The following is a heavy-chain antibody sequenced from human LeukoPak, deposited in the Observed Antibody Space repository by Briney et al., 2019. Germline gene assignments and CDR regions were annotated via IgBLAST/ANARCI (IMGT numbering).Heavy chain of an antibody. D-gene: IGHD3-22*01. V-gene: IGHV1-2*02. J-gene: IGHJ4*02. CDR2: INPNSGGT. CDR3: ARGYYDSSGVDY. CDR1: GYTFTSYG. Sequence: ASVKVSCKASGYTFTSYGISWVRQAPGQGLEWMGWINPNSGGTNYAQKFQGRVTMTRDTSISTAYMELSRLRSDDTAVYYCARGYYDSSGVDYWGQGTLVTVSS.